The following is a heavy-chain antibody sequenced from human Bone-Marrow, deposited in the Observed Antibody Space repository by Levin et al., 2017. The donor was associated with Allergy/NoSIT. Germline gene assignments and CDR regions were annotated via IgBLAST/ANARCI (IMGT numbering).Heavy chain of an antibody. CDR3: ARAIPSGGNSYYYYYMDV. J-gene: IGHJ6*03. CDR2: IYYSGST. Sequence: NPGGSLRLSCTVSGGSISGYYWSWIRQPPEKGLEWIGYIYYSGSTKYNASLKSRVTISVDTSKNQFSLKLTSVTAADTAVYYCARAIPSGGNSYYYYYMDVWGKGTTVTVSS. D-gene: IGHD4-23*01. CDR1: GGSISGYY. V-gene: IGHV4-59*01.